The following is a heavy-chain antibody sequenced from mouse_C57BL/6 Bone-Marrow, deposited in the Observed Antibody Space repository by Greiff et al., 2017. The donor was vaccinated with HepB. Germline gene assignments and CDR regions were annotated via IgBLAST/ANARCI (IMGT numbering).Heavy chain of an antibody. CDR3: TRDEDYDSLYAMDY. Sequence: EVQGVESGEGLVKPGGSLKLSCAASGFTFSSYAMSWVRQTPEKRLEWVAYISSGGDYIYYADTVKGRFTISRDNARNTLYLQMSSLKSEDTAMYYCTRDEDYDSLYAMDYWGQGTSVTVSS. V-gene: IGHV5-9-1*02. J-gene: IGHJ4*01. CDR2: ISSGGDYI. CDR1: GFTFSSYA. D-gene: IGHD2-4*01.